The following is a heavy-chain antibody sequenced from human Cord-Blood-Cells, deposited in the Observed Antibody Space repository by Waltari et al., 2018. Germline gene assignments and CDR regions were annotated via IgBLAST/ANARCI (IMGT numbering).Heavy chain of an antibody. Sequence: GFTFSSYGMHWVRQAPGKGLVWVAVISYDGSNKYYADSVKGRFTISRDNSKNTLYLQMNSLRAEDTAVYYCAKELIVGATTFDYWGQGTLVTVSS. V-gene: IGHV3-30*18. D-gene: IGHD1-26*01. J-gene: IGHJ4*02. CDR3: AKELIVGATTFDY. CDR2: ISYDGSNK. CDR1: GFTFSSYG.